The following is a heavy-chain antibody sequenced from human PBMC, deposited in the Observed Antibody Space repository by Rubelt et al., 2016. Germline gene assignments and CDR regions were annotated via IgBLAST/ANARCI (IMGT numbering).Heavy chain of an antibody. V-gene: IGHV4-39*01. CDR2: FYYSGST. Sequence: QLQLQESGPGLVKPSETLSLTCTVSGGSISSSSYYWGWIRQPPGKGLEWIGSFYYSGSTYYNPSLKGRVTISVDTSKNQFSLKLGSVTAADTAVYYCARRRRAFDIWGQGTMVTVSS. CDR1: GGSISSSSYY. CDR3: ARRRRAFDI. J-gene: IGHJ3*02.